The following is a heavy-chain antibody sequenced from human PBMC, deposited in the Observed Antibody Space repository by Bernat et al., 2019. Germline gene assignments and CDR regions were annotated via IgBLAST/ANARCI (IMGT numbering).Heavy chain of an antibody. Sequence: QVQLQESGPGLVKPSETLSLICTVSGGSISSYYWSWIRQPPGKGLEWIGYINYSGSTNYNPSLKSRVTISIDTSKKQISLKLSSVTAADSAVYYCARDGYSYGYGGYGMDVWGQGTTVTVSS. CDR3: ARDGYSYGYGGYGMDV. CDR1: GGSISSYY. CDR2: INYSGST. V-gene: IGHV4-59*01. J-gene: IGHJ6*02. D-gene: IGHD5-18*01.